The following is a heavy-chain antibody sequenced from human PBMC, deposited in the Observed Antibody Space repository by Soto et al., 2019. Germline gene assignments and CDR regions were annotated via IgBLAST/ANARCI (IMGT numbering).Heavy chain of an antibody. V-gene: IGHV1-69*06. J-gene: IGHJ6*02. D-gene: IGHD6-6*01. CDR3: AIGQSSNSLDV. CDR1: GGTFSSYA. Sequence: VASVKVSCKASGGTFSSYAISWVRQAPGQGLEWMGGIIPIFGTANYAQKFQGRVTITADKSTSTAYMELSSLRSEDTAVYYCAIGQSSNSLDVWGQGTTVTVSS. CDR2: IIPIFGTA.